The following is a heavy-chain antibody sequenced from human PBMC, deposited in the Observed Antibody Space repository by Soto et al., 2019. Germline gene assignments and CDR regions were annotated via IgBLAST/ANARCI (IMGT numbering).Heavy chain of an antibody. CDR1: GGSISSEYYH. V-gene: IGHV4-30-4*08. Sequence: QVQLQQSGPGLVKPSQTLSLTCSVSGGSISSEYYHWTWIRQSPGKGLEWIGYIHYSGSILYNPSFKSRITRWLDTSKNHFTPQLSSVSAADTAVYFCAREDDGGDRDYYGLDVCGQGTTVTVSS. CDR3: AREDDGGDRDYYGLDV. D-gene: IGHD2-21*02. J-gene: IGHJ6*02. CDR2: IHYSGSI.